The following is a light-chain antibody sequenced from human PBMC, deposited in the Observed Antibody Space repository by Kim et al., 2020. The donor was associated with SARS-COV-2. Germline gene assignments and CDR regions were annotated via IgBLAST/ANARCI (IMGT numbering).Light chain of an antibody. CDR3: SSYTSSSTWV. Sequence: GQTITVSCTGTSSDVGDYNYVSWYQQHPGKAPNLMIYEVSKRPSGVSNRFSGSKSGNTASLTISGLQAEDEADYYCSSYTSSSTWVFGGGTKLTVL. V-gene: IGLV2-14*01. CDR1: SSDVGDYNY. CDR2: EVS. J-gene: IGLJ3*02.